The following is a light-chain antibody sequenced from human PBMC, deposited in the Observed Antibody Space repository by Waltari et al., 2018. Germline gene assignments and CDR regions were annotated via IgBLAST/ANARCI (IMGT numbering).Light chain of an antibody. CDR1: QSISNF. CDR3: QQSSTTPST. V-gene: IGKV1-39*01. Sequence: DIQMTQSPSSLSASVGDRVTITCRASQSISNFLNWYQQKPGEAPKLLIYSASTLESGVPSRFSGAGSGTDFSLTIISLQPEDFASYYCQQSSTTPSTFGQGTKLEIK. CDR2: SAS. J-gene: IGKJ2*01.